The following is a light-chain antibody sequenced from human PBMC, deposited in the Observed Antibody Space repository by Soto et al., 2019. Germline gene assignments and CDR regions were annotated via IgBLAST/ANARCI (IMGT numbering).Light chain of an antibody. Sequence: QSALAQPRSVSGSPGQSVTISCTGTTGDVAGYNYVSWYQHHPGKAPKLMIYHVSKRPSGVPDRFSGSKSGNTASLTISGLQAEDEADYYCSSYTSNTNMVFGGGTKVTVL. J-gene: IGLJ3*02. CDR3: SSYTSNTNMV. CDR1: TGDVAGYNY. V-gene: IGLV2-11*01. CDR2: HVS.